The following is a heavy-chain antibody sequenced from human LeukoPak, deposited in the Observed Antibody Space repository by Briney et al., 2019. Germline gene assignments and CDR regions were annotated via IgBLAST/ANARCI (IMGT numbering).Heavy chain of an antibody. CDR1: GGSISSYY. CDR3: ARANYDFWSGYLYNWFDP. J-gene: IGHJ5*02. Sequence: SETLSLTCTVSGGSISSYYWSWIRQPPGKGLEWIGYIYYSGSTNYNPSLKSRVTISVDTSKNQFSLKLSSVTAADTAVYYCARANYDFWSGYLYNWFDPWGQGTLVTVSS. D-gene: IGHD3-3*01. CDR2: IYYSGST. V-gene: IGHV4-59*08.